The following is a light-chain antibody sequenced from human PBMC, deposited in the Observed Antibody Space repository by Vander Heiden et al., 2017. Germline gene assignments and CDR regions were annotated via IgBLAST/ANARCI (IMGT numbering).Light chain of an antibody. J-gene: IGLJ2*01. V-gene: IGLV1-40*01. CDR1: SSNIGAGYD. CDR3: QSSDSSLSGVV. CDR2: GNS. Sequence: QSVLTPPPSLTGAPWQRVPISCTGSSSNIGAGYDVHWYQQLPGTATKLLIYGNSNRPSGVPDRFSGSKSGTSASLAITGLQAEDEADYYCQSSDSSLSGVVFGGGTKLTVL.